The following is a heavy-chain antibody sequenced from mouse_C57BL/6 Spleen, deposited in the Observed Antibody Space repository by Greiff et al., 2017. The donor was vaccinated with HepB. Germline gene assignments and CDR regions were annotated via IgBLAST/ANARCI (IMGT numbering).Heavy chain of an antibody. V-gene: IGHV2-6-1*01. CDR2: IWSDGST. CDR3: ARHGDYDQKTGFAY. J-gene: IGHJ3*01. CDR1: GFSLTSYG. D-gene: IGHD2-4*01. Sequence: VKLEESGPGLVAPSQSLSITCTVSGFSLTSYGVHWVRQPPGKGLEWLVVIWSDGSTTYNSALKSRLSISKDNSKSQVFLKMNSLQTDDTAMYYCARHGDYDQKTGFAYWGQGTLVTVSA.